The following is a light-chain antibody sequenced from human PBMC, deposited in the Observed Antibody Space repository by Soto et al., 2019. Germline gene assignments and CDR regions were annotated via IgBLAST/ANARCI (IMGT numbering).Light chain of an antibody. CDR1: QNLLFSSNNKNS. Sequence: DVVMTQSPETLAVSLGERAAINCKSSQNLLFSSNNKNSLAWYQQRPGQPPKLLIYWASTRESGDPDRFSGSGSGKDFTLTISSLQAEDVAVYYCQQYHTTPNTFGQGTKLEIK. J-gene: IGKJ2*01. V-gene: IGKV4-1*01. CDR3: QQYHTTPNT. CDR2: WAS.